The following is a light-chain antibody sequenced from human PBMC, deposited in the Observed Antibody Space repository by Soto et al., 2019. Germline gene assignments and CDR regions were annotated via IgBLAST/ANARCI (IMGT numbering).Light chain of an antibody. J-gene: IGKJ4*01. Sequence: DIQMTQSPSTLSASVGDTATVTCRASQSVSGWLAWYQQKPGEAPKLLIYDASALQSGVPSRFSGSGSVTDFTLTISSLQPEDFATYYCQQLESYPSTFGGGTKVDIK. CDR2: DAS. CDR1: QSVSGW. CDR3: QQLESYPST. V-gene: IGKV1-5*01.